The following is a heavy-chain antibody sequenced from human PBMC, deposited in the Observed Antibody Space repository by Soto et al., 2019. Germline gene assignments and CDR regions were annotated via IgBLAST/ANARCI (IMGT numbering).Heavy chain of an antibody. CDR3: ARDGPRRWSGYSFDY. Sequence: SVKVSCKASGGTFSSYTISWVRQAPGQGLEWMGRIIPILGIANYAQKFQGRVTITADNSKNTLYLQMNSLRAEDTAVYYCARDGPRRWSGYSFDYWGQGTLVTVSS. D-gene: IGHD3-3*01. V-gene: IGHV1-69*04. CDR1: GGTFSSYT. J-gene: IGHJ4*02. CDR2: IIPILGIA.